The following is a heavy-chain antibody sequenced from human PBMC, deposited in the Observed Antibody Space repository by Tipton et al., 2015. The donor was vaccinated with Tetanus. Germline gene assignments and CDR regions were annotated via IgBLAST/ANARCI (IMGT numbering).Heavy chain of an antibody. D-gene: IGHD4/OR15-4a*01. CDR3: ASSLWGSSQARALGSYYGMDV. CDR1: GYTFTSYG. Sequence: QMQLVQSGAEVKKPGASVKVSCKASGYTFTSYGISWVRQATGQGLDTMGWISAYNGNTNYAQKLQCRVIMTTDTSTSTAYMGLRSLRSDDTAVYYCASSLWGSSQARALGSYYGMDVWGQGTTVTVSS. V-gene: IGHV1-18*04. CDR2: ISAYNGNT. J-gene: IGHJ6*02.